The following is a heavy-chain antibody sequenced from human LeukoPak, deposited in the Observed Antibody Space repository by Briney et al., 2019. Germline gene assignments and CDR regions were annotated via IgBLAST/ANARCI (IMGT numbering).Heavy chain of an antibody. CDR2: INPSGGST. D-gene: IGHD6-19*01. Sequence: ASVKVSCKASGYTFTSYYMHWVRQAPGQGLEWMGIINPSGGSTSYAQKFQGRVTMTRDTSTSTVYMELSSLRSEDTAVYYCARVYSSEGDFYYFDYWGQGTLVTVSS. V-gene: IGHV1-46*01. CDR3: ARVYSSEGDFYYFDY. CDR1: GYTFTSYY. J-gene: IGHJ4*02.